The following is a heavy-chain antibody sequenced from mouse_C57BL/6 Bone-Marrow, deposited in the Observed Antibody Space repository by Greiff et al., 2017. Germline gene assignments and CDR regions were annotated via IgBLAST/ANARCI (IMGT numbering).Heavy chain of an antibody. CDR1: GFNIKDDY. CDR3: TTAYYCNYVGY. J-gene: IGHJ2*01. V-gene: IGHV14-4*01. D-gene: IGHD2-10*01. Sequence: VQLQQSGAELVRPGASVTLSCTASGFNIKDDYMRWVKQRPEQGLEWIGWIDPENGATEYASQFPGKATITADSSSNTAYLQLSSLTSEDTAVYYCTTAYYCNYVGYWGQGTTLTVSS. CDR2: IDPENGAT.